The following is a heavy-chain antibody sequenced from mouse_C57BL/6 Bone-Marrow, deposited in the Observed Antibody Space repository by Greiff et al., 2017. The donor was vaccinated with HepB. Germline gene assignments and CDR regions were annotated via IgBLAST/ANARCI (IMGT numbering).Heavy chain of an antibody. D-gene: IGHD2-1*01. CDR2: IDPENGDT. CDR3: TTWNGNYEGDYYYAMDY. CDR1: GFNIKDDY. V-gene: IGHV14-4*01. J-gene: IGHJ4*01. Sequence: EVQLQQSGAELVRPGASVKLSCTASGFNIKDDYMHWVKQRPEQGLEWIGWIDPENGDTEYASKFQGKATITADTSSNTAYLQLSSLTSEDTAVYYCTTWNGNYEGDYYYAMDYWGQGTSVTVSS.